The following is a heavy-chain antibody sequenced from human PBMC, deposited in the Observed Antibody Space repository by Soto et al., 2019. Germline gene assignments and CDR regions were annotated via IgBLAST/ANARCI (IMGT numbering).Heavy chain of an antibody. V-gene: IGHV4-34*01. D-gene: IGHD3-9*01. Sequence: SETLSLTCAVYGGSFSGYYWSWIRQPPGKGLEWIGEINHSGSTNYNPSLKSRVTISVDTSKNQFSLKLSSVTAADTAVYYCARGLTYYDILPGHYNGHSFDYWGQGNLVTVSS. J-gene: IGHJ4*02. CDR3: ARGLTYYDILPGHYNGHSFDY. CDR1: GGSFSGYY. CDR2: INHSGST.